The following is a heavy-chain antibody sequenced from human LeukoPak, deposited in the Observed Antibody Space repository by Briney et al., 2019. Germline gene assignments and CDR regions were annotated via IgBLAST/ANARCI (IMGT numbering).Heavy chain of an antibody. CDR2: IHHSGRT. CDR3: ARVGRNWFDP. D-gene: IGHD1-26*01. CDR1: GGSISSPNW. J-gene: IGHJ5*02. Sequence: SGTLTLTCAVSGGSISSPNWWTWVRQPPGKGLEWIGEIHHSGRTNSNPSLESRVIMSVDKSKNQFSLKLTSVTAADTAVYYCARVGRNWFDPWGAGTLVSVSS. V-gene: IGHV4-4*02.